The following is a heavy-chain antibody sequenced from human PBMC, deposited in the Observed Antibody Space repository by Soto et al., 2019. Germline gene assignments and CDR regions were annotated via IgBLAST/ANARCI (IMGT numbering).Heavy chain of an antibody. CDR1: GGTFSSYA. D-gene: IGHD1-26*01. V-gene: IGHV1-69*13. CDR3: ASQSKPSDAYGAIDY. Sequence: SVKVSCKASGGTFSSYAISWVRQAPGQGLEWMGGIIPIFGTANYAQKFQGRVTITADESTSTAYMELSSLRSEDTAVYYCASQSKPSDAYGAIDYWGQGTLVTVSS. CDR2: IIPIFGTA. J-gene: IGHJ4*02.